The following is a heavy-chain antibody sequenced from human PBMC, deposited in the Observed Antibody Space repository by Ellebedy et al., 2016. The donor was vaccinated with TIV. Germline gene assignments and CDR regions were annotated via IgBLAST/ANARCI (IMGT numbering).Heavy chain of an antibody. V-gene: IGHV3-7*01. J-gene: IGHJ2*01. CDR3: ARRYFDL. Sequence: GESLKISCAASGFTFNSFWMSWVRQAPGKGLEWVANIKQDGGEKYYVDSVKGRFTFSRDNAQNSLYLQMNSLRAEDTAVYYCARRYFDLWGRGTLVTVSS. CDR1: GFTFNSFW. CDR2: IKQDGGEK.